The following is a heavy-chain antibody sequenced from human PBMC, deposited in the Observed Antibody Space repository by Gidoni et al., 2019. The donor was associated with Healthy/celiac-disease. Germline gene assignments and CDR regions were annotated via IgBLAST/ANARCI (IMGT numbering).Heavy chain of an antibody. CDR2: IKQDGSEK. J-gene: IGHJ6*04. CDR3: ARDRVHYDCWSGPYGV. CDR1: GFTFSSYW. V-gene: IGHV3-7*03. D-gene: IGHD3-3*01. Sequence: EVQLVESGGGLVQPGGSLRLSCAASGFTFSSYWMSWVRQAPGKGLEGVANIKQDGSEKYYVDSVKGRFTISRDNAKNSLYLQMNSLRAEDTAVYYCARDRVHYDCWSGPYGVWGKGTTVTVSS.